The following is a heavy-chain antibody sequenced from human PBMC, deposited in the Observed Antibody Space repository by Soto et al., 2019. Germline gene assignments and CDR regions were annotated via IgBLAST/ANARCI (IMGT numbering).Heavy chain of an antibody. CDR1: GYTFTTYF. V-gene: IGHV1-46*03. Sequence: ASVKVSCKASGYTFTTYFMHWVRQAPGQGLEWMGLINPSSGNTNYAQKFQDRVTMTRDTSASTVYMELSSLRSEDTAMYYCARSYISSSYWFDPWGQGTLVTVSS. D-gene: IGHD6-6*01. CDR2: INPSSGNT. J-gene: IGHJ5*02. CDR3: ARSYISSSYWFDP.